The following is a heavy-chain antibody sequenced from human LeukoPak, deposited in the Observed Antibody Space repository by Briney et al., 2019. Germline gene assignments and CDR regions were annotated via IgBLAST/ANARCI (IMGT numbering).Heavy chain of an antibody. J-gene: IGHJ2*01. V-gene: IGHV4-59*08. CDR1: GGSISSYY. CDR3: TRRGEVYWYFDL. Sequence: SETLSLTCTVSGGSISSYYWSWLRQPPGKGPEWIGYISHYGSTNYNPPLKSRVTISVDTSTNQLSLKMNSVTAADTAVYYCTRRGEVYWYFDLWGRGTLVTVSS. D-gene: IGHD3-16*01. CDR2: ISHYGST.